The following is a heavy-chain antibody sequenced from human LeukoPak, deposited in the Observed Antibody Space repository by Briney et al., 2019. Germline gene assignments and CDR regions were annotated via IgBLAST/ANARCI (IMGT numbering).Heavy chain of an antibody. CDR2: INHSGST. CDR1: GRSFSGYY. J-gene: IGHJ6*03. D-gene: IGHD1-14*01. CDR3: ASGTWYYYYMDV. V-gene: IGHV4-34*01. Sequence: SETLSLTCAVYGRSFSGYYWSWIRQPPGKGLEWIGEINHSGSTNYNPSLKSRVTISVDTSKNQFSLKLSSVTAADTAVYYCASGTWYYYYMDVWGKGTTVTVSS.